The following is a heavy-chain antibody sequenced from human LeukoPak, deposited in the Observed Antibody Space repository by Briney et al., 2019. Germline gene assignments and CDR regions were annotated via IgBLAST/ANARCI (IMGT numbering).Heavy chain of an antibody. CDR1: GFTFSNAW. Sequence: PGGTLRLSCAASGFTFSNAWMGWVRQAPGTGLEWVGRIKSKTDGGTTDYAAPVKGRFTISRDDSKNTLYLQMNSLKTEDTAVYYCTTGDSSGWYPGYWGQGTLVTVSS. J-gene: IGHJ4*02. V-gene: IGHV3-15*01. CDR2: IKSKTDGGTT. D-gene: IGHD6-19*01. CDR3: TTGDSSGWYPGY.